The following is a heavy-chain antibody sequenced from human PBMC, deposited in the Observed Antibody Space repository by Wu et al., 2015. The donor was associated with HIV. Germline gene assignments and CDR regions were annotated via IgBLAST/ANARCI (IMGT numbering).Heavy chain of an antibody. J-gene: IGHJ4*02. CDR3: ARGEYSSGWYALYFDY. V-gene: IGHV1-69*01. CDR1: RHLQQLC. D-gene: IGHD6-19*01. Sequence: QVQLVAVWGVKVKKPGSSVKVSCKASWRHLQQLCYQLGATGPWTRLEWMGGIIPIFGTANYAQKFQGRVTITTDESTSTAYMELSSLRSEDTAVYYCARGEYSSGWYALYFDYWGQGTLVTVSS. CDR2: IIPIFGTA.